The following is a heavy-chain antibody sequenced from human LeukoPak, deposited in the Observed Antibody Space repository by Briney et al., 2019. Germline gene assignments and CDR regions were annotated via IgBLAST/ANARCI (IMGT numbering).Heavy chain of an antibody. CDR1: GGSISSYY. Sequence: SETLSLTCTVSGGSISSYYWSWIRQPPGKGLEWIGYIYYSVSTNCNPSVKSRVAMSVDKSKKQFSLKLSSLTAADTAVYYWARGGTAVIAPYAFDIWGQGTMVTVSS. D-gene: IGHD4-23*01. J-gene: IGHJ3*02. CDR3: ARGGTAVIAPYAFDI. V-gene: IGHV4-59*01. CDR2: IYYSVST.